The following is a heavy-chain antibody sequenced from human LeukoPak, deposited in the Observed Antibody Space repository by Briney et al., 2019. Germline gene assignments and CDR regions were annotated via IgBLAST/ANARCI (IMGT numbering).Heavy chain of an antibody. J-gene: IGHJ4*02. CDR2: IYSGGST. CDR3: ARVDSRTAQFDY. D-gene: IGHD6-13*01. V-gene: IGHV3-66*01. Sequence: PGGSLRLSCAVSGFXVSSNYLNWVRQAPGKGPEWVSVIYSGGSTYYADSVKGRFTISRDNSKNTLYLQMNSLRAEDTAVYHCARVDSRTAQFDYWGQGTLVTVSS. CDR1: GFXVSSNY.